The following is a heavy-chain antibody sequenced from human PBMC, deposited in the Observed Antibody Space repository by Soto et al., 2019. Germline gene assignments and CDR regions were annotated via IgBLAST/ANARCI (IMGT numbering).Heavy chain of an antibody. Sequence: SGGSLRLSCAASGFTFSNAWMSWVRQAPGKGLEWVGRIKSKTDGGTTDYAAPVKGRFTISRDDSKNTLYLQMNSLKTEDTAVYYCTTDLGHFWSGYFDYYYYGMDVWGQGTTVTVSS. CDR1: GFTFSNAW. D-gene: IGHD3-3*02. V-gene: IGHV3-15*01. CDR2: IKSKTDGGTT. J-gene: IGHJ6*02. CDR3: TTDLGHFWSGYFDYYYYGMDV.